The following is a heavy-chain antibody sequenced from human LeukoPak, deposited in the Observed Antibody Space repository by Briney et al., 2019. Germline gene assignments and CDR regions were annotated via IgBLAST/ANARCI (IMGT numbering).Heavy chain of an antibody. CDR3: ASSEERFLEWLNY. CDR2: IYYSGST. D-gene: IGHD3-3*01. Sequence: PSQTLSLTCTVSGGSISSGDYYWSWIRQPPGKGLEWIGYIYYSGSTYYNPSLKSRVTISVDTSKNQFSLKLSSVTAADTAVYYCASSEERFLEWLNYWGQGTLVTVSS. V-gene: IGHV4-30-4*01. CDR1: GGSISSGDYY. J-gene: IGHJ4*02.